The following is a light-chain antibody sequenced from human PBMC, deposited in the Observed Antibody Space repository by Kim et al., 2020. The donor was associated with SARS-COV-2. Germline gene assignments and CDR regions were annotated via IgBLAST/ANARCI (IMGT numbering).Light chain of an antibody. CDR2: DDD. CDR1: SGSIDDNY. CDR3: QSYNKDNVL. V-gene: IGLV6-57*03. J-gene: IGLJ2*01. Sequence: GKTVTITFTRSSGSIDDNYGQWYHQRPGGVPTTVIYDDDQRPSGVSDRFSGSTDNSSNSASLPISGLRTEDEAAYYCQSYNKDNVLFGGGTKVTVL.